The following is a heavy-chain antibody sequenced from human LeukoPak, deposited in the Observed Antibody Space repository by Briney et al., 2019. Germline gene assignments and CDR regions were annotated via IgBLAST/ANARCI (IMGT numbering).Heavy chain of an antibody. CDR3: ARETTMGAFDY. Sequence: SETLSLTCTVSGGSTSSGDYYWSWIRQPPGKGLEWIGYIYYSGSTYYNPSLKSRVTISVDASKNQFSLKLSSVTAADTAVYYCARETTMGAFDYWGQGTLVTVSS. D-gene: IGHD3-10*01. CDR2: IYYSGST. V-gene: IGHV4-30-4*01. J-gene: IGHJ4*02. CDR1: GGSTSSGDYY.